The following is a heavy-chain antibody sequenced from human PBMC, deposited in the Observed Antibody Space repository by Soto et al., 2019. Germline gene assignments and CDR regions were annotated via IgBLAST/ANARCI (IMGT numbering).Heavy chain of an antibody. CDR2: INTDGSTT. V-gene: IGHV3-74*01. CDR1: GFTFSNYW. J-gene: IGHJ4*02. D-gene: IGHD4-17*01. Sequence: EVQLVESGGGLVQPGGSLRLSCAASGFTFSNYWMHWVRQVPGTGLVWVSRINTDGSTTSYADSVNGRFTISRDNAKDTLYLQMNSLRAEDTAVYYCARVRNGDWYFDYWGQGTLVTISS. CDR3: ARVRNGDWYFDY.